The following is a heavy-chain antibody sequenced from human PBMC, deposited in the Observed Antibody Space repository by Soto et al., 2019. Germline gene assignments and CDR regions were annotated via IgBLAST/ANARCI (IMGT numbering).Heavy chain of an antibody. CDR3: AKSRIEDYYFDY. CDR1: GFTFSSYA. D-gene: IGHD3-16*02. J-gene: IGHJ4*02. Sequence: GWSLRLSCAASGFTFSSYAMSWVRQAPGKGLEWVSAISGSGGSTYYADSVKGRFTISRDNSKNTLYLQMNSLRAEDTAVYYCAKSRIEDYYFDYWGQGTLVTVS. CDR2: ISGSGGST. V-gene: IGHV3-23*01.